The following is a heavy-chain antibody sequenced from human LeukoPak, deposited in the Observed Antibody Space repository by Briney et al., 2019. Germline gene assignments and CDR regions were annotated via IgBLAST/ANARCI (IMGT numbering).Heavy chain of an antibody. CDR3: ASGYSYGYPDY. CDR1: GFTFSSYG. D-gene: IGHD5-18*01. J-gene: IGHJ4*02. V-gene: IGHV3-30*03. Sequence: GGSLRLSCAASGFTFSSYGMHWVRQAPGKGLEWVAVISYDGSNKYYADSVKGRFTISRDNSKNTLYLQMNSLRAEDTAVYYCASGYSYGYPDYWGQGTLVTVSS. CDR2: ISYDGSNK.